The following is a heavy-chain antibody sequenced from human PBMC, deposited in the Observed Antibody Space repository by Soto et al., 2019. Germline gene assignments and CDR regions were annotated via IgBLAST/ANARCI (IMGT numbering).Heavy chain of an antibody. CDR3: ARHRRGENQQPLLDP. Sequence: QVQLLQSGGEVKEPGASVKVSCKTSGYTFTSYAISWVRQAPGQGLEWLGWVSPYNGYTSYAQRFQSRLTMATDTSTMTAYMDLRSLTSDDTAVDYCARHRRGENQQPLLDPWGQGTLVTVSS. J-gene: IGHJ5*02. CDR2: VSPYNGYT. V-gene: IGHV1-18*01. D-gene: IGHD6-13*01. CDR1: GYTFTSYA.